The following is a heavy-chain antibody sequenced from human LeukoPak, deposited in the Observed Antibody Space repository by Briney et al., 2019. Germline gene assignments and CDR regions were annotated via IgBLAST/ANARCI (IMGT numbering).Heavy chain of an antibody. D-gene: IGHD3-22*01. CDR1: GFTFSSYS. Sequence: GGSLRLSCAASGFTFSSYSMNWVRQAPGKGLEWVSSISSSSSYIYYADSVKGRFTISRDNAKNSLYLQMNSLKTEDTAVYYCTTGDYYYDSSGYWFYFDYWGQGTLVTVSS. CDR2: ISSSSSYI. J-gene: IGHJ4*02. CDR3: TTGDYYYDSSGYWFYFDY. V-gene: IGHV3-21*03.